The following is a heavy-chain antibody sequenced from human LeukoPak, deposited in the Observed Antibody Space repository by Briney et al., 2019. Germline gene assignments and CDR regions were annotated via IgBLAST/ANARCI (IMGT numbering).Heavy chain of an antibody. J-gene: IGHJ4*02. D-gene: IGHD1-26*01. V-gene: IGHV4-38-2*01. CDR3: ARHSLGATIYFDY. CDR1: GYSISSGYY. Sequence: SETLSLTCAVSGYSISSGYYWGWIRQPPGKGLEWIGSIDHSGSTYYNPSLKSRVTISVDTSKNQFSLKLSSVTAADTAVYYCARHSLGATIYFDYWGQGTLVTVSS. CDR2: IDHSGST.